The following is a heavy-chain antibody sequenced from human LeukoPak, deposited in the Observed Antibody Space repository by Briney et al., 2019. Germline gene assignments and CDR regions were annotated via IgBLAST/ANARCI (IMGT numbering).Heavy chain of an antibody. CDR3: ATGAVAIDAFDI. J-gene: IGHJ3*02. Sequence: SETLSLTCAVYGGSFSGYYWSWIRQPPGKGLEWIGEINHSGSTNYNPSLKSRVTMSVDTSKNQFSLKLSSVTAADTAVYYCATGAVAIDAFDIWGQGTMVTVSS. D-gene: IGHD6-19*01. CDR2: INHSGST. V-gene: IGHV4-34*01. CDR1: GGSFSGYY.